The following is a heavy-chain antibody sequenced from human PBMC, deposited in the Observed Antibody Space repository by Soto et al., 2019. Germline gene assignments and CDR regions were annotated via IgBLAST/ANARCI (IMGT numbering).Heavy chain of an antibody. CDR3: ARGDYYDPYGPHDY. CDR1: GYTFTGYY. V-gene: IGHV1-18*04. CDR2: ISAYNGNT. D-gene: IGHD3-22*01. J-gene: IGHJ4*02. Sequence: ASVKVSCKASGYTFTGYYMHWLRQAPGQGLEWMGWISAYNGNTNYAQKLQGRVTMTTDTSTSTAYMELRSLRSDDTAVYYCARGDYYDPYGPHDYWGQGTLVTVSS.